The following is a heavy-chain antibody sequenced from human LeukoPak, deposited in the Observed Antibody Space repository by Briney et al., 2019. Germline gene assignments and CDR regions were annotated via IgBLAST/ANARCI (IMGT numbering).Heavy chain of an antibody. J-gene: IGHJ4*02. CDR3: ARDLGYCSGGSCRIFDY. V-gene: IGHV1-2*07. CDR2: INPNSGAT. D-gene: IGHD2-15*01. CDR1: GYTFTGYY. Sequence: ASVKVSCKASGYTFTGYYLHWVRQAPGQGLEWMGWINPNSGATNYARKFQGRGTMTRDTYISAAYMELSSLRSDDTAVNYCARDLGYCSGGSCRIFDYWGQGTLVTVSS.